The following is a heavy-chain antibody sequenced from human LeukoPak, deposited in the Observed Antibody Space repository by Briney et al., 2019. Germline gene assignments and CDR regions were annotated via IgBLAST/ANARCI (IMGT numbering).Heavy chain of an antibody. V-gene: IGHV4-34*01. Sequence: SETLSLTCAVYGGSFSGYYWSWIRQPPGKGLEWIGEINHSGSTNYNPSLKSRVTISVDTSKNQFSLKLSSVTAADTAVYYCARHLITMVRGVYANWFDPWGQGTLVTVSS. D-gene: IGHD3-10*01. CDR2: INHSGST. J-gene: IGHJ5*02. CDR1: GGSFSGYY. CDR3: ARHLITMVRGVYANWFDP.